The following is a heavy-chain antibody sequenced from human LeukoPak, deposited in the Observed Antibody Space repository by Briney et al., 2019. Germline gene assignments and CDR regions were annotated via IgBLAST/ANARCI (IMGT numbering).Heavy chain of an antibody. J-gene: IGHJ4*02. CDR2: ISYDGSNK. CDR1: GFTFSSYG. Sequence: GGSLRLSCAASGFTFSSYGMHWVRQAPGKGLEWVAVISYDGSNKYYADSVKGRFTISRDNSKNTLYLQMNSLRAEDTAVYYCAKGIYYDSSGYQDYWGQGTLVTVSS. CDR3: AKGIYYDSSGYQDY. D-gene: IGHD3-22*01. V-gene: IGHV3-30*18.